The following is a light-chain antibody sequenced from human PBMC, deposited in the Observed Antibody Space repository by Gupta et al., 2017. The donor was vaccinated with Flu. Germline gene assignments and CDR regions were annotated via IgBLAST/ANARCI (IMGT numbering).Light chain of an antibody. CDR2: EVS. Sequence: QSALTQPPSASGSPGQSVTISCTGTSSDVGGYNYVSWYQHHPGKAPQVIIYEVSQRPSGVPDRFSGSKSGNTASLTVSGLQAEDEADYYCSSYGGSNNFVVFGGGTKLTVL. J-gene: IGLJ2*01. CDR3: SSYGGSNNFVV. V-gene: IGLV2-8*01. CDR1: SSDVGGYNY.